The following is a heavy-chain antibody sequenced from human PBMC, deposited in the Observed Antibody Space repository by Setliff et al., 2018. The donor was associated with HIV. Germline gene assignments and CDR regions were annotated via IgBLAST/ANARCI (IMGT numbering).Heavy chain of an antibody. D-gene: IGHD3-22*01. V-gene: IGHV5-51*01. J-gene: IGHJ3*02. CDR3: ARHSHYDRSGYYYHKMPDDAFDI. CDR2: IYPGDSDT. Sequence: PGESLKISCKGSGYSFTGYWIGWARQMPGKGLEWMGIIYPGDSDTRYSPSFQGQVTISTDKSISTAFLQWSSLKASDTAMYYCARHSHYDRSGYYYHKMPDDAFDIRGQGTMVTVSS. CDR1: GYSFTGYW.